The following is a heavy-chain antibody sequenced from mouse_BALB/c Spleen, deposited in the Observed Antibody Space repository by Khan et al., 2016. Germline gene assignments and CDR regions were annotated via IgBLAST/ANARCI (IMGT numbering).Heavy chain of an antibody. CDR2: IWSGGST. J-gene: IGHJ4*01. CDR1: GFSFTSYG. Sequence: QVQLKESGPGLVQPSQSLSITCTVSGFSFTSYGVHWVRQSPGKGLEWLGVIWSGGSTDYNAAFISRLSISKDNSKSQVFFKMNSLQANDTAIYYCARGGPYAIDYWGRGTSVTVSS. V-gene: IGHV2-2*02. CDR3: ARGGPYAIDY.